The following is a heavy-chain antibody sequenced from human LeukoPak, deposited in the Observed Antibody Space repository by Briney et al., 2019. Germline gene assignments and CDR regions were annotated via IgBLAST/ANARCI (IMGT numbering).Heavy chain of an antibody. Sequence: ASVKVSCKASGYTFTGYYMHWVRQAPGQGLEWMGWINPNSGGTNYAQKFQGRVTMTRDTSISTAYMELSRLRSDDTAVYYCARGPSLLEWLLGFDYWGQGTLVTVSS. CDR2: INPNSGGT. D-gene: IGHD3-3*01. CDR1: GYTFTGYY. CDR3: ARGPSLLEWLLGFDY. J-gene: IGHJ4*02. V-gene: IGHV1-2*02.